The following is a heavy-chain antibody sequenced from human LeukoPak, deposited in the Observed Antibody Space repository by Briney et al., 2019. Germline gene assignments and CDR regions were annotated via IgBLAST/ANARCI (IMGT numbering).Heavy chain of an antibody. Sequence: GGSLRLSCAASGFTFSSYSMNWVRQAPGMGLEWVSSITPSSAYIYYADSVKGRFSISRDNADNSLSLQMNSLRAEDTAVYYCARAYYDILTGTADFDYWGQGTLVTVSS. CDR1: GFTFSSYS. CDR3: ARAYYDILTGTADFDY. J-gene: IGHJ4*02. CDR2: ITPSSAYI. D-gene: IGHD3-9*01. V-gene: IGHV3-21*01.